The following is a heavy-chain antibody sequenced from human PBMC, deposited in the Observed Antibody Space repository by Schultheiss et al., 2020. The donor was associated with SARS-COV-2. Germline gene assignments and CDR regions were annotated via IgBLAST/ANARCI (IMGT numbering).Heavy chain of an antibody. J-gene: IGHJ4*02. D-gene: IGHD3-3*01. CDR1: GFTFSSYG. Sequence: GGSLRLSCAASGFTFSSYGMHWVRQAPGKGLEWVAVIYSGGSTYYADSVKGRFTISRDNSKNTLYLQMNSLRDEDTAVYYCARRYDFWSGYVYWGQGTLVTVSS. V-gene: IGHV3-NL1*01. CDR3: ARRYDFWSGYVY. CDR2: IYSGGST.